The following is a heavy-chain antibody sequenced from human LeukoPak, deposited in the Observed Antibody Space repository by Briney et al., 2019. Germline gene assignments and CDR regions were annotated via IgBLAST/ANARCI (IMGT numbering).Heavy chain of an antibody. Sequence: ASVKVSCKASGYTFTGYYMHWVRQAPGQGLEWMGWINPNSGGTNYAQKFQGRVTMTRDTSISTAYMELSRLRSDDTAVYYCAKGGNYDYVWGSYRFDCWGQGTLVTVSS. CDR1: GYTFTGYY. J-gene: IGHJ4*02. CDR2: INPNSGGT. CDR3: AKGGNYDYVWGSYRFDC. V-gene: IGHV1-2*02. D-gene: IGHD3-16*02.